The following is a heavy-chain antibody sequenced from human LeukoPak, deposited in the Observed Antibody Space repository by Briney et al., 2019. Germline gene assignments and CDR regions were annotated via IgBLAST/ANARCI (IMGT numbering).Heavy chain of an antibody. Sequence: ASVKVSRKASGYTFTSYGISWVRQAPGQGLEWMGWISAYNGNTNYAQKLQGRVTMTTDTSTSTAYMELRSLRSDDTAVYYCARGDIVLMVYAMAFDIWGQGTMVTVSS. V-gene: IGHV1-18*01. J-gene: IGHJ3*02. CDR1: GYTFTSYG. D-gene: IGHD2-8*01. CDR2: ISAYNGNT. CDR3: ARGDIVLMVYAMAFDI.